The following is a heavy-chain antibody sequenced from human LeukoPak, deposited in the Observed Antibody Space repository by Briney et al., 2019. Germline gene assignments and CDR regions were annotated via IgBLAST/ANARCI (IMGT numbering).Heavy chain of an antibody. J-gene: IGHJ4*02. Sequence: PGGSLRLSCAASGFTFSSYWMSCVRQAPGKGLEWVANINQGGRETYYVDSVKGRFTISRDNAKNSLYLQMNSLGAENTAVYYCARAGYGGALDYWGQGTLVTVSS. CDR3: ARAGYGGALDY. V-gene: IGHV3-7*03. CDR2: INQGGRET. D-gene: IGHD4-23*01. CDR1: GFTFSSYW.